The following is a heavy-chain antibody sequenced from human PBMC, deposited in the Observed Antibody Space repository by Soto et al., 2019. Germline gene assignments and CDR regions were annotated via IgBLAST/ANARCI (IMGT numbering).Heavy chain of an antibody. CDR2: ISPSTGDT. Sequence: QVQLVQSGGEVKKPGASVKVSCQASGYTFNSYAISWVRQAPGQGLEWMGWISPSTGDTDQAQNFQDRVIMTLGRSTNTAYMELRSLRSDDTAVYYCVRCYCSVGSCYACWHFDFWGRGTLVTVSS. V-gene: IGHV1-18*01. CDR1: GYTFNSYA. D-gene: IGHD2-15*01. J-gene: IGHJ5*01. CDR3: VRCYCSVGSCYACWHFDF.